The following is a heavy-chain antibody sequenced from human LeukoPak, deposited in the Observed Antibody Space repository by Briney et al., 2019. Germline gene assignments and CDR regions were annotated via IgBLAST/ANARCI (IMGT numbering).Heavy chain of an antibody. D-gene: IGHD4-17*01. Sequence: ASVKVSCKASGYTFTSYGISWVRQAPGQGLEWMGWINPNSDGTNYAQKFQGRVTMTRDTSISTAYMEVTRLRSDDTAVYYCASGYGDYSPDYWGQGTLVTVSS. V-gene: IGHV1-2*02. CDR1: GYTFTSYG. J-gene: IGHJ4*02. CDR2: INPNSDGT. CDR3: ASGYGDYSPDY.